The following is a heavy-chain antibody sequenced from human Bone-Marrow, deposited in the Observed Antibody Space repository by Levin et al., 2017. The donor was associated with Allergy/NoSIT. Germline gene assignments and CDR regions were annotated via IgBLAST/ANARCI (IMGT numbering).Heavy chain of an antibody. CDR3: ARVWNKSQYSRELVPRTRRSYWYFDL. CDR2: IYYSGST. CDR1: GGSISSYY. D-gene: IGHD6-6*01. J-gene: IGHJ2*01. V-gene: IGHV4-59*01. Sequence: SQTLSLTCTVSGGSISSYYWSWIRQPPGKGLEWIGYIYYSGSTNYNPSLKSRVTISVDTSKNQFSLKLSSVTAADTAVYYCARVWNKSQYSRELVPRTRRSYWYFDLWGRGTLVTVSS.